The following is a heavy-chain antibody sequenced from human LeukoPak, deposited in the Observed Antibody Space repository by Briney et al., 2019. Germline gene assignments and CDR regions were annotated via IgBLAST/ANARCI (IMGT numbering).Heavy chain of an antibody. Sequence: SVKVACKTSGGTFTSYAISWVRQAPGQGLEWMGEIIPMFGTTKYAQKFQGRLTITADESTSTAYMELSSLRSEDTAVYYCARESPLGYCCRTSCFSAFDIWGQGTLVTVSS. J-gene: IGHJ3*02. D-gene: IGHD2-2*01. CDR1: GGTFTSYA. CDR2: IIPMFGTT. V-gene: IGHV1-69*13. CDR3: ARESPLGYCCRTSCFSAFDI.